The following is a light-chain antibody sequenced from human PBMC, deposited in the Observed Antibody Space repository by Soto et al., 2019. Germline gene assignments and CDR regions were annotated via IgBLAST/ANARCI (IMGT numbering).Light chain of an antibody. J-gene: IGLJ2*01. Sequence: QFVLTQSPSESGAPGQRVTISCTGSSSNIGADYDVHWYQHLPGTAPKLLIYINNNRPSGVPDRFSASKSGTSASLAISGLQADDEADYYCQSYDSSLSAVVFGGGTKLTVL. V-gene: IGLV1-40*01. CDR1: SSNIGADYD. CDR2: INN. CDR3: QSYDSSLSAVV.